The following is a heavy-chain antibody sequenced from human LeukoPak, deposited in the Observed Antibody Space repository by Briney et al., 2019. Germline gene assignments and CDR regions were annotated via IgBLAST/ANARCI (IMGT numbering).Heavy chain of an antibody. CDR2: ISAYNGNT. V-gene: IGHV1-18*04. J-gene: IGHJ4*02. D-gene: IGHD5-18*01. CDR1: GYTFTSYG. CDR3: ARGDNSYGYSVIYY. Sequence: ASVEVSCKASGYTFTSYGISWVRQAPGQGLEWMGWISAYNGNTNYAQKLQGRVTMTTDTSTSTAYMELRSLRSDDTAVYYCARGDNSYGYSVIYYWGQGTLVTVSS.